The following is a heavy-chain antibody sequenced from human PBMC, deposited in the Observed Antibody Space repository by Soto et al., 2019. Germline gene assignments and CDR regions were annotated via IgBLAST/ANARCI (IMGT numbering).Heavy chain of an antibody. V-gene: IGHV1-69*01. D-gene: IGHD6-6*01. CDR1: GGTFSSYA. CDR3: EVAGAARGYYYYGMDV. J-gene: IGHJ6*02. Sequence: QVQLVQSGAEVKKPGSSVKVSCKASGGTFSSYAISWVRQAPGQGLEWMGGIIPILGTANYAQKFQGRDTITADESTSTAYMELSSLRSEYTAVYYCEVAGAARGYYYYGMDVWGQGTKVTVSS. CDR2: IIPILGTA.